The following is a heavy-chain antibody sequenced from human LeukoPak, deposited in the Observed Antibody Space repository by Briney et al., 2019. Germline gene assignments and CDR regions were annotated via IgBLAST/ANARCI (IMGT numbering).Heavy chain of an antibody. D-gene: IGHD6-13*01. J-gene: IGHJ5*02. CDR1: GGSISSYY. Sequence: SETLSLTCTVSGGSISSYYWSWIRQPAGKGLEWIGRIYTSGSTNYNPSLKSRVTMSVDTSKNQFSLKLSSVTAADTAVYYCARDGLAAAGTRGWFDPWGQGTLVTVSS. CDR3: ARDGLAAAGTRGWFDP. V-gene: IGHV4-4*07. CDR2: IYTSGST.